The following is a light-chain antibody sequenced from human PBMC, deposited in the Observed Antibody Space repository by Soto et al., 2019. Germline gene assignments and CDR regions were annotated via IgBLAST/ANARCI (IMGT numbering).Light chain of an antibody. V-gene: IGLV1-40*01. CDR1: SSNIGAGYD. CDR3: QSYDSSLSEV. J-gene: IGLJ2*01. Sequence: QSVLTQPPSVSGAPGQRVTISCTGSSSNIGAGYDVHWYQQLPGTAPKLLIYGNSNRPSGVPDRFSGSKSGTSASLAITGLQAEDEADYCCQSYDSSLSEVFGGGTKVTVL. CDR2: GNS.